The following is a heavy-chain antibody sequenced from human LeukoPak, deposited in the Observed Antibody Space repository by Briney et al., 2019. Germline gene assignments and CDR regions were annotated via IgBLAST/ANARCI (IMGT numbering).Heavy chain of an antibody. CDR3: VRHGWGSSWYPDY. Sequence: SEALSPTCRVSGGSISSSSDYWGWIRQPPGKGLEWIGSIYYSGSTYYNPSLKSRVTISVDTSKNQFSLKLSSVTAADTAVYYCVRHGWGSSWYPDYWGQGTLVTVSS. CDR2: IYYSGST. CDR1: GGSISSSSDY. V-gene: IGHV4-39*01. J-gene: IGHJ4*02. D-gene: IGHD6-13*01.